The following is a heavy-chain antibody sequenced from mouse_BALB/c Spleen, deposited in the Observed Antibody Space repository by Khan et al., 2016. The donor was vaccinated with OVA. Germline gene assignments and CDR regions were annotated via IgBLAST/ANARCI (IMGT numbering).Heavy chain of an antibody. CDR1: GYTFTDFA. V-gene: IGHV1S137*01. CDR2: ISTYYGDA. Sequence: QVQLQQSGAELVRPGVSVKISCKGSGYTFTDFAMHWVKQSHAKSLEWIGVISTYYGDANYNQNFKGKATMTVDKSSSTAYMELARLTSEDSAIYYCGRGSGHYLCAYWGQGTLVTVSA. J-gene: IGHJ3*01. D-gene: IGHD2-1*01. CDR3: GRGSGHYLCAY.